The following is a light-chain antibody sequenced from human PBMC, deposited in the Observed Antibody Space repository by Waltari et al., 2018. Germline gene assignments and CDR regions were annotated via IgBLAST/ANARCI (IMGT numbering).Light chain of an antibody. Sequence: EMTQSPDSLPVSLGERATINCKYSQSVLYNFNNKNYLAWFQRKPGQPPELRIRWASTREPGVPDRCSGSGSGTEFTLTISSLQTEDVAVYYCQQYLTLPYSFGQGTKLEIK. CDR3: QQYLTLPYS. CDR1: QSVLYNFNNKNY. CDR2: WAS. V-gene: IGKV4-1*01. J-gene: IGKJ2*03.